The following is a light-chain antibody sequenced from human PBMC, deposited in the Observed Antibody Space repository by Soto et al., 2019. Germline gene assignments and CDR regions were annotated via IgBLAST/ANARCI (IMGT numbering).Light chain of an antibody. CDR1: QSITRR. Sequence: QTTQSPSTLSQPLVAILTITCRADQSITRRLAWFQQKPGKAPSLLIYDATNLQPGVPSRFSGSGSGTEFTLTISSLQPDDFATYYCQQYNGYSHSFGQGTKVDIK. CDR2: DAT. J-gene: IGKJ2*01. V-gene: IGKV1-5*01. CDR3: QQYNGYSHS.